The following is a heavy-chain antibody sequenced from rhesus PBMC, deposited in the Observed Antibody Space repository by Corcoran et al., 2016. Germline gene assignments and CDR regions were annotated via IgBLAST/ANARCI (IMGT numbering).Heavy chain of an antibody. Sequence: VQLQESGPGLVRPSETLSLTCAVSGYSIISNYWTWLRQPPGKGLEWIGNVYGSSGSTYYNPSLKSRVTISIDTSKNQFSLNLSSVTAADTAVYYCASVTQYYEDDYGYYNYGLDSWGQGVVVTVSS. D-gene: IGHD3-9*01. V-gene: IGHV4-147*01. J-gene: IGHJ6*01. CDR2: VYGSSGST. CDR3: ASVTQYYEDDYGYYNYGLDS. CDR1: GYSIISNY.